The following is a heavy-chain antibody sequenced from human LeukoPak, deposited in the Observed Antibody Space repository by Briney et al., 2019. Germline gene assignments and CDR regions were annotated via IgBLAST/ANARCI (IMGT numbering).Heavy chain of an antibody. Sequence: SETLSLTCTVSGGSISGSSYYWGWIRQPPGKGLEWIGSIYYSGSAYYNPPLKSRVTISVDTSKNQFSLKLSSVTAADTAVYYCARRSYTGYLDYWGQGTLVTVSS. CDR2: IYYSGSA. V-gene: IGHV4-39*01. D-gene: IGHD5-12*01. J-gene: IGHJ4*02. CDR3: ARRSYTGYLDY. CDR1: GGSISGSSYY.